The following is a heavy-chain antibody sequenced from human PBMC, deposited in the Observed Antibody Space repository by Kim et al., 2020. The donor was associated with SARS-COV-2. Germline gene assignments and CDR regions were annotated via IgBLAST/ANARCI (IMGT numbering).Heavy chain of an antibody. CDR2: ISSSPSSI. V-gene: IGHV3-21*01. CDR1: GFTFSSYS. J-gene: IGHJ4*02. CDR3: ARGDNWNYGIDY. D-gene: IGHD1-7*01. Sequence: GGSLRLSCAASGFTFSSYSMNWVRQAPGKGLEWVSSISSSPSSIYYADSLKGRFTISRDNAKNSLYLQMSSLRADDTAVYYCARGDNWNYGIDYWGQGTLVTVSS.